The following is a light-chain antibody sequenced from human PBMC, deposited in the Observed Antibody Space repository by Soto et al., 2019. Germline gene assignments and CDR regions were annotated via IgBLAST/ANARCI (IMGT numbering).Light chain of an antibody. CDR3: GTWDSSLSAVV. V-gene: IGLV2-23*01. J-gene: IGLJ2*01. CDR2: EGS. Sequence: QSVVTQPASVSGSPGQSITISCTGTSNDVGTYNLVSWYQQHPGKAPKLMIYEGSKRPSGVSHRFSGSKSGNTASLTISGLQAEDEANYYCGTWDSSLSAVVFGGGTKLTVL. CDR1: SNDVGTYNL.